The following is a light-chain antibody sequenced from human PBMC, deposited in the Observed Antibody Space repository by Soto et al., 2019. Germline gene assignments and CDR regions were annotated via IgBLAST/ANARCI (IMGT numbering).Light chain of an antibody. CDR2: SNN. CDR3: AAWDDSLNGWV. Sequence: QSVLTQPPSASGTPGQRVTISCSGSNSNIGSNTVNWYQQVPGTAPTLLIYSNNQRPSGVPDRFSGSKSGTSASLAISGLQAEDEADYSCAAWDDSLNGWVFGGGTKLTVL. CDR1: NSNIGSNT. J-gene: IGLJ3*02. V-gene: IGLV1-44*01.